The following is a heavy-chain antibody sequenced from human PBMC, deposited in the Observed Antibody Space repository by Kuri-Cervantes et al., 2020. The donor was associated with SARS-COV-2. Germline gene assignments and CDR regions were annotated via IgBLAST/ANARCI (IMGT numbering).Heavy chain of an antibody. J-gene: IGHJ4*02. CDR3: ASSGITGTLTGFDY. CDR2: ISPNSGCT. V-gene: IGHV1-2*02. D-gene: IGHD1/OR15-1a*01. Sequence: ASVKVSCKASGYTFTGYYMHWVRQAPGQGLEWMGWISPNSGCTNYAQKFQGRVTMTRDTSISTAYMELSRLRSDDTAVYYCASSGITGTLTGFDYWGQGTLVTVSS. CDR1: GYTFTGYY.